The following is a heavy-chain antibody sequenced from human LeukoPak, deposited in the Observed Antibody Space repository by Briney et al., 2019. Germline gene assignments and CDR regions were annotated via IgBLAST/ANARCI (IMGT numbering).Heavy chain of an antibody. J-gene: IGHJ5*02. Sequence: PGGSLRLSCAASGFTLSIYSMNWVRQAPGKGLEWVSCISSSGSHIYYSDSVKRRFTISRDNAKNSLYLQMNSLRAEDTAVYYCAGLPDLALTPSAPVGFDPWGQGTLVTVSS. CDR1: GFTLSIYS. CDR3: AGLPDLALTPSAPVGFDP. D-gene: IGHD2-8*01. CDR2: ISSSGSHI. V-gene: IGHV3-21*06.